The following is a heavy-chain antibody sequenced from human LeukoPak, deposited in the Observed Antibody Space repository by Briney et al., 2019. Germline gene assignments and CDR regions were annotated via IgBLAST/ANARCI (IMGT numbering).Heavy chain of an antibody. CDR1: EFTFSDLG. CDR3: AKDDGDYY. CDR2: IRFDGSAK. D-gene: IGHD4-17*01. J-gene: IGHJ4*02. Sequence: SGGALRLSCAASEFTFSDLGMHWVRQTPCKGLEWLAFIRFDGSAKFYADSVKGRFSISRDNSRNTLFLQMNSLRIEDTAVYHCAKDDGDYYWGQGTLVTVSS. V-gene: IGHV3-30*02.